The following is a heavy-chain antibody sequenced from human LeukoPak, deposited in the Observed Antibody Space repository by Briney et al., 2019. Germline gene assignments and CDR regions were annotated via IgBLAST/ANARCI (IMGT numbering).Heavy chain of an antibody. V-gene: IGHV3-23*01. CDR1: GFTFSSYA. Sequence: GGSLRLSCAASGFTFSSYAMSWVRQAPGKGLEWVSAISGSGGSTYYADSVKGRFTISRDNSKNTLHLQMNSMRAEDTAVYYCAKDPLWSGYFPEFDYWGQGTLVTVSS. CDR3: AKDPLWSGYFPEFDY. J-gene: IGHJ4*02. CDR2: ISGSGGST. D-gene: IGHD3-3*01.